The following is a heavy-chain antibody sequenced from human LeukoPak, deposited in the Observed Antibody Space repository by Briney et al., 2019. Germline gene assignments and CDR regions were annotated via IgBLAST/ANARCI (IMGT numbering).Heavy chain of an antibody. J-gene: IGHJ3*02. CDR1: GGSFSGYY. Sequence: SETLSLTCAVYGGSFSGYYWSWIRQPPGKGLEWIGEINHSGSTNYNPSLKSRVTISVDTSKNQFSLEVKSVIAADTAVYYCARGDVDPYVFDIWGQGTMVTVSS. CDR2: INHSGST. V-gene: IGHV4-34*01. D-gene: IGHD3-10*02. CDR3: ARGDVDPYVFDI.